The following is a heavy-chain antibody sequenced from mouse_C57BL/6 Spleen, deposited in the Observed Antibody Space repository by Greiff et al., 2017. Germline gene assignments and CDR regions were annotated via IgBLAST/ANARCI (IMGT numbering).Heavy chain of an antibody. CDR2: INPYNGDT. V-gene: IGHV1-20*01. Sequence: EVKLMESGPELVKPGDSVKISCKASGYSFTGYFMNWVMQSHGKSLEWIGRINPYNGDTFYNQKFKGKATLTVDKSSSTAHMELRSLTSEDSAVYYCARDGVMDYWGQGTSVTVSS. CDR3: ARDGVMDY. J-gene: IGHJ4*01. D-gene: IGHD2-3*01. CDR1: GYSFTGYF.